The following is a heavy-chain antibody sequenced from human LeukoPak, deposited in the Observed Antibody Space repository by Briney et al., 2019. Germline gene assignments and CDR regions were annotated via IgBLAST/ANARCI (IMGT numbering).Heavy chain of an antibody. CDR2: ISGSGAST. J-gene: IGHJ4*02. CDR1: GFTFSSYA. Sequence: GGSLRLSCVASGFTFSSYAMSWVRQAPGKGLEWVSAISGSGASTYYADSVKGRFTISRDNSKNTLYLQMNSLRAEDTALYYCAKNLRDYGYFDHWGQGTLVTVSS. CDR3: AKNLRDYGYFDH. V-gene: IGHV3-23*01. D-gene: IGHD4-17*01.